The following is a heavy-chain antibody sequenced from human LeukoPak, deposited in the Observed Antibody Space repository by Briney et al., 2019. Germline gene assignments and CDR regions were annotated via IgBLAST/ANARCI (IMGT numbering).Heavy chain of an antibody. V-gene: IGHV3-23*01. CDR1: GFTFSSYT. D-gene: IGHD7-27*01. CDR3: AKDGGLWVSAHWGDS. J-gene: IGHJ4*02. Sequence: GSLRLSCAASGFTFSSYTMSWVRQAPGKGLEWVSTITTSDGNTYYADSVKGRFTVSRDNSKDTLFLQMNSLRAEDTAVYYCAKDGGLWVSAHWGDSWGRGTLVTVSS. CDR2: ITTSDGNT.